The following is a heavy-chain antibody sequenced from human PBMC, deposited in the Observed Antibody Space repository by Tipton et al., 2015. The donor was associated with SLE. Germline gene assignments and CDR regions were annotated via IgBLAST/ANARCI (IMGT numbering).Heavy chain of an antibody. CDR1: GYSISSGYY. Sequence: TLSLTCDVSGYSISSGYYWGWIRQPPGKGLEWIGSLHHSGNSYNNPSLMSRVTISVDTSKNQFSLTLTSVTAADTAVYYCARGPYGESWGQGTLVTVSS. CDR3: ARGPYGES. CDR2: LHHSGNS. V-gene: IGHV4-38-2*01. J-gene: IGHJ5*02. D-gene: IGHD4-17*01.